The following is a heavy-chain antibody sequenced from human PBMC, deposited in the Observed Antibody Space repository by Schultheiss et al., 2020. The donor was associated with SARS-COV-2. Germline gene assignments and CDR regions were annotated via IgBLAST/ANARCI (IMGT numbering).Heavy chain of an antibody. V-gene: IGHV3-21*01. CDR3: VRVAMTTVTELDY. D-gene: IGHD4-17*01. Sequence: GGSLRLSCAASGFTFSSYSMNWVRQAPGKGLEWVSSISSSSSYIYYADSVKGRFTISRDNAKNSLYLQMNSLRAEDTAVYYCVRVAMTTVTELDYWGQGTLVTVSS. CDR1: GFTFSSYS. CDR2: ISSSSSYI. J-gene: IGHJ4*02.